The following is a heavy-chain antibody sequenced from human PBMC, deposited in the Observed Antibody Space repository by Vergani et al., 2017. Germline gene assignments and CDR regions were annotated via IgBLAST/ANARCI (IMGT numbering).Heavy chain of an antibody. V-gene: IGHV1-69*13. Sequence: QGQLAQSGAEVKKPGSSVKVPCKASGGTFNSNSISWVRQAPGQGLEWMGRIITSLGTTRYAQKFQGRVTILADETTSTAYMELSRRRSEDTAVYYCALSSGYYSSSFDSWGKGALVTVSS. CDR2: IITSLGTT. D-gene: IGHD3-22*01. J-gene: IGHJ4*02. CDR3: ALSSGYYSSSFDS. CDR1: GGTFNSNS.